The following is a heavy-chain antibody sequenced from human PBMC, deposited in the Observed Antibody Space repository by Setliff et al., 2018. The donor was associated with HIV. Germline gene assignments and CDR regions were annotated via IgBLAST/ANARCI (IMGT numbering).Heavy chain of an antibody. CDR2: IYHGGST. Sequence: SETLSLTCAVSGYAISSSGYYWGWIRQLPGKGLEWIGSIYHGGSTYYNPSLKSRVTLSVDTSKNQFSLKLSSVTAADTAMYYCARQIEAYYYASSGYPAYFDYWGQGTLVTVS. D-gene: IGHD3-22*01. J-gene: IGHJ4*02. V-gene: IGHV4-38-2*01. CDR3: ARQIEAYYYASSGYPAYFDY. CDR1: GYAISSSGYY.